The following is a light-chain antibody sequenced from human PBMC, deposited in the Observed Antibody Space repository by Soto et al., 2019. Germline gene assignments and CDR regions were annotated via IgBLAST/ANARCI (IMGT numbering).Light chain of an antibody. CDR1: SSDVGTYNY. CDR3: TSYTSSSTLV. J-gene: IGLJ2*01. V-gene: IGLV2-14*01. CDR2: DVS. Sequence: QYALTQPASVSGSPGQSITLSCTGTSSDVGTYNYVSWYQQHAGKVPKLMIYDVSNRPSGVSDRFSGSKSGNTASLTISGLQADDEADYYCTSYTSSSTLVFGGGTKRTVL.